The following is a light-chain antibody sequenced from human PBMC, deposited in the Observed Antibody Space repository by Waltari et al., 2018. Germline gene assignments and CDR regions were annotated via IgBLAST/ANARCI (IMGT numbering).Light chain of an antibody. Sequence: KSSQSVFYGSTKKNHLAWYQQKPGQPPKLLIYWGSTREIGVPDRFTGSGSGTDFTITISSLQAEDVAVYYCQQYYSNPLTFGGGTTVEIK. CDR3: QQYYSNPLT. CDR2: WGS. J-gene: IGKJ4*01. V-gene: IGKV4-1*01. CDR1: QSVFYGSTKKNH.